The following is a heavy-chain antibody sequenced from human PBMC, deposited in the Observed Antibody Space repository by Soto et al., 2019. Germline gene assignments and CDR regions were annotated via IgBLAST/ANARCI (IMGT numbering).Heavy chain of an antibody. CDR1: GFTFSSYA. Sequence: GGSLRLSCAASGFTFSSYAMSWVRQAPGKGLEWVSAISGSGGSTYYADSVKGRFTTSRDNSKNTLYLQMNSLRAEDTAVYYCAKHSTMIVVAEIDYWGQGTLVTVSS. CDR3: AKHSTMIVVAEIDY. J-gene: IGHJ4*02. CDR2: ISGSGGST. D-gene: IGHD3-22*01. V-gene: IGHV3-23*01.